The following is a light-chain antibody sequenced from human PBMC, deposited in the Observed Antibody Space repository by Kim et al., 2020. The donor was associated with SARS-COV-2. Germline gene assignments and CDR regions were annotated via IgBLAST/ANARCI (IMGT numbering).Light chain of an antibody. CDR3: YSAAGNNLGV. V-gene: IGLV3-27*01. J-gene: IGLJ2*01. CDR1: VLAKKY. Sequence: VTPGQTATITCSGNVLAKKYARWFQQKPGQAPMLVIYKDSARPSGIPDRFSGSSSGTTVTLTISGAQVEDEADYYCYSAAGNNLGVFGGGTKLTVL. CDR2: KDS.